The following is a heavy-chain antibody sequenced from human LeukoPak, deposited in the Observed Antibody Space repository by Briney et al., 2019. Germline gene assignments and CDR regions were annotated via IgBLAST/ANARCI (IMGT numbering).Heavy chain of an antibody. D-gene: IGHD6-19*01. V-gene: IGHV4-34*01. CDR2: INHSGST. Sequence: SETLSLTCAVYGGSFSGYYWSWIRQPPGKGLEWIGEINHSGSTNYNPSLKSRVTISVDTSKNQFSLKLSSVTAADTAVYYCARSGSSGWYGAYYYMDVWGKGTTVTVSS. CDR1: GGSFSGYY. J-gene: IGHJ6*03. CDR3: ARSGSSGWYGAYYYMDV.